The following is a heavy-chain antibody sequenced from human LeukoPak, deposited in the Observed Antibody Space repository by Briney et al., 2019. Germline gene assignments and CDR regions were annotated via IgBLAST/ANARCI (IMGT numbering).Heavy chain of an antibody. Sequence: GGSLRLSCAASGFTFSNHAMTWVRQAPGKGLEWVSTISGTGGFTTSTYYADSAKGRFTISRDNSYNKLYLQMEGLRADDTAVYYCVKDRRYAGNSELSWFDPWGQGTLVTVSS. CDR1: GFTFSNHA. CDR2: ISGTGGFTTST. CDR3: VKDRRYAGNSELSWFDP. J-gene: IGHJ5*02. D-gene: IGHD4-23*01. V-gene: IGHV3-23*01.